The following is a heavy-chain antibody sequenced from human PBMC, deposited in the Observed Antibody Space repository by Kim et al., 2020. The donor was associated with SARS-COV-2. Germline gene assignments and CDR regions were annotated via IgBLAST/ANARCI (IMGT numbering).Heavy chain of an antibody. CDR3: AKDGYCTGGSCFFFDT. V-gene: IGHV3-30*18. CDR2: ISDNGNHK. D-gene: IGHD2-15*01. Sequence: GGSLRLSCAASGFTFSNYGMHWVRQAPGKGLEWVAVISDNGNHKYYADSVKGRFTISRDNSQKTLFLQVDSLKTEDTAVHYCAKDGYCTGGSCFFFDTWGKGTLVTVSS. J-gene: IGHJ4*02. CDR1: GFTFSNYG.